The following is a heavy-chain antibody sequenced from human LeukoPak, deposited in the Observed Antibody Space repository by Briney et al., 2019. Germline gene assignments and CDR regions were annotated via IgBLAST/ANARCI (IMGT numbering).Heavy chain of an antibody. CDR1: GFPLGIHE. Sequence: GGSLRLSWSASGFPLGIHEMNWVRQAPGKGLEWVSGISGSAKTRYYADSMKGRLTISRDNVKNSLDLQMNNLRADDTAVYYCVRVVGLRFVSWSQGTLVTVSS. D-gene: IGHD1-26*01. CDR3: VRVVGLRFVS. J-gene: IGHJ5*02. CDR2: ISGSAKTR. V-gene: IGHV3-48*03.